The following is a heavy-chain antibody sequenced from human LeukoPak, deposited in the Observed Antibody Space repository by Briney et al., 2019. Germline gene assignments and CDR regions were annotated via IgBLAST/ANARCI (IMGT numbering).Heavy chain of an antibody. V-gene: IGHV1-18*01. CDR3: ARVPVGAWDSDY. Sequence: ASVKVSCKASGYTFTSYGISWVRQAPGQGLEWMGWISAYNGNTNYAQKLQGRVTMTTDTSTSTAYMELRSLGSDDTAVYYCARVPVGAWDSDYWGQGTLVTVSS. CDR2: ISAYNGNT. J-gene: IGHJ4*02. CDR1: GYTFTSYG. D-gene: IGHD1-26*01.